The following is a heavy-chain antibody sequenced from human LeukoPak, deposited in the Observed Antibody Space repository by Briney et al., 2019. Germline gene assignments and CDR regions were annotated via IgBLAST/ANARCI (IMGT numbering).Heavy chain of an antibody. CDR3: ARTLWFGELLSMYYFDY. D-gene: IGHD3-10*01. V-gene: IGHV1-18*01. Sequence: GASVKVSCKASGYTFTSYGISWVRQAPGQGLEWMGWISAYNGNTNYAQKLQGRVTMTTDTSTSTAYMELRSLRSDDTAVYYCARTLWFGELLSMYYFDYWGQGTLVTVSS. J-gene: IGHJ4*02. CDR2: ISAYNGNT. CDR1: GYTFTSYG.